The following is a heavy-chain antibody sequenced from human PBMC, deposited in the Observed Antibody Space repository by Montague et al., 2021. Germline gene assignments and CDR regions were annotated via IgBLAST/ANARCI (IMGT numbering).Heavy chain of an antibody. J-gene: IGHJ5*01. D-gene: IGHD6-13*01. Sequence: SLRLSCAASGFTFSNYWMSWVRQAPGKGLEWVANINEDGSEENYVDSVRGRFSISRDNTKNSLYLQMNSLRVEDTAVYYCARDRAAAGSWGHGTLVIVSS. CDR3: ARDRAAAGS. CDR1: GFTFSNYW. V-gene: IGHV3-7*01. CDR2: INEDGSEE.